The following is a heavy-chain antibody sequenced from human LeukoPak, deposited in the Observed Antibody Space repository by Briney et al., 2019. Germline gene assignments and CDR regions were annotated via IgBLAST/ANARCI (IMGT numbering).Heavy chain of an antibody. D-gene: IGHD3-22*01. CDR1: GGSFSGYY. J-gene: IGHJ4*02. Sequence: SETLSLTCAVYGGSFSGYYWSWIRQPPGKGLEWVGEINHSGSTNYNPSLKSRVTISVDTSKNQFSLKPSSVTAADTAVYYCARGRYYYDSSGHFDYWGQGTLVTVSS. CDR3: ARGRYYYDSSGHFDY. V-gene: IGHV4-34*01. CDR2: INHSGST.